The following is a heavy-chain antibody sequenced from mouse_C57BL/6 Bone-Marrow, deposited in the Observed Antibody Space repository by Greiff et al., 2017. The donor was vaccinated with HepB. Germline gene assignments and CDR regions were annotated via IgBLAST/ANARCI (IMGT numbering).Heavy chain of an antibody. J-gene: IGHJ3*01. D-gene: IGHD1-1*01. Sequence: VKLMESGPELVKPGASVKISCKASGYSFTSYYIHWVKQRPGQGLEWIGWIYPGSGNTKYNEKFKGKATLTADTSSSTAYMQLSSLTSEDSAVYYCAIYGSSYWFAYWGQGTLVTVSA. CDR2: IYPGSGNT. CDR3: AIYGSSYWFAY. V-gene: IGHV1-66*01. CDR1: GYSFTSYY.